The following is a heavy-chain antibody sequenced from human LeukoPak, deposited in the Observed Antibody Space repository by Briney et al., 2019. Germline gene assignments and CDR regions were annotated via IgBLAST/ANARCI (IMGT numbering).Heavy chain of an antibody. CDR3: ARVRRYDYVWGSDRYKGIDY. D-gene: IGHD3-16*02. Sequence: SETLSLTCAVYAGSFSGYYWSWISQPPGKGLEWIEEINHSGSTNYHPSLKSRLSQSVGTSKNQFSLKLSSVTAADTAVYYCARVRRYDYVWGSDRYKGIDYWGQGTLVTVSS. CDR1: AGSFSGYY. CDR2: INHSGST. J-gene: IGHJ4*02. V-gene: IGHV4-34*01.